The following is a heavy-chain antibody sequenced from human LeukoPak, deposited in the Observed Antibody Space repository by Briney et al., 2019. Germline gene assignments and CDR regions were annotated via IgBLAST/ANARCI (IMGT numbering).Heavy chain of an antibody. CDR3: ARNYGDDDY. Sequence: SETLSLTCAVYGGSFSGYYWSWIRQPPGKGLEWIGEINHSGSTNYNPSLKSRVTISVDTSKNQFSLKLSSVTAADTAVYYCARNYGDDDYWGQGTLVTVSS. J-gene: IGHJ4*02. CDR2: INHSGST. V-gene: IGHV4-34*01. CDR1: GGSFSGYY. D-gene: IGHD4-17*01.